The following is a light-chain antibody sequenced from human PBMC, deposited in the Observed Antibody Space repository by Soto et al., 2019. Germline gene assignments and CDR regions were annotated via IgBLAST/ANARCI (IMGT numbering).Light chain of an antibody. J-gene: IGKJ1*01. V-gene: IGKV3D-11*03. Sequence: VSAEECGSLSCTSRQGVTTHSPWYQHQPGQSPRPLIYGASHRATGFPARFSGSGSGTDFTLTISSLEPADFPVYYCKQYATPLTCTFAQGAKVDTK. CDR1: QGVTTH. CDR2: GAS. CDR3: KQYATPLTCT.